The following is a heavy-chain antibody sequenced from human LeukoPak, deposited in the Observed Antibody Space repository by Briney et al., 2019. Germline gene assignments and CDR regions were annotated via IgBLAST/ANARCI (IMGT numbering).Heavy chain of an antibody. Sequence: PSETLSLTCTVSGGSINSYYWSWIRQPPGKGLEWIGYIYYSGSTNYNPSLKSRVTISVDASKNQFSLRLSSVTAADTAVYYCARVTGYMTEDYFDYWGQGTLITVSS. V-gene: IGHV4-59*01. CDR2: IYYSGST. J-gene: IGHJ4*02. D-gene: IGHD6-13*01. CDR1: GGSINSYY. CDR3: ARVTGYMTEDYFDY.